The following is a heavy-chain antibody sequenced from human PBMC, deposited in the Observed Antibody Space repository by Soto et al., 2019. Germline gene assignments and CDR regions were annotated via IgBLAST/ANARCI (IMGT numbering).Heavy chain of an antibody. D-gene: IGHD1-1*01. CDR3: AREQERVFDY. J-gene: IGHJ4*02. CDR1: GFTFSSYA. V-gene: IGHV3-30*04. CDR2: IAYDGRNK. Sequence: QVQLVESGGGVVQPGRSLRLSCAASGFTFSSYAMHWVRQAPGKGLEWVAVIAYDGRNKYYADSVKGRFTISRDNSKNTLYLQMNSLRIEVTAVYYCAREQERVFDYWGQGTLVTVSS.